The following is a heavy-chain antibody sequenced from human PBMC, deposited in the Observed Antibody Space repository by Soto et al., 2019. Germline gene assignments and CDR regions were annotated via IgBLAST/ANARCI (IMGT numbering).Heavy chain of an antibody. CDR1: GYAFTTSG. J-gene: IGHJ4*02. V-gene: IGHV1-18*01. D-gene: IGHD1-1*01. CDR2: ISAHNGNT. CDR3: GRGRYGDY. Sequence: QVHLVQSGAEVKKPGASVKVSCKGSGYAFTTSGITWVRQAPGQGLEWMGWISAHNGNTNYAQKLQGRVTVTRDTSTSTAYMELRSLRSDVTAVYYCGRGRYGDYWGQGALVTVSS.